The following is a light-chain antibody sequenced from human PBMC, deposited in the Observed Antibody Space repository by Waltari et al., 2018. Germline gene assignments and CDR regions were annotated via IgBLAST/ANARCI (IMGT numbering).Light chain of an antibody. CDR1: QGLVHTDGRTY. CDR2: QVS. J-gene: IGKJ1*01. CDR3: MQAKFWPWT. Sequence: VMTQSPLTLPVTLGQPASIPCRSAQGLVHTDGRTYVSWYQQRPGQSPRRLINQVSKRDSGVPDRFRGSGSGTDFTLEISRVEADDVGFYYCMQAKFWPWTFGQGTEVEIK. V-gene: IGKV2-30*02.